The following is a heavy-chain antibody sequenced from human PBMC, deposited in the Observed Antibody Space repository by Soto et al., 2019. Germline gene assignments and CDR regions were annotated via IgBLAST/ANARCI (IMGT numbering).Heavy chain of an antibody. V-gene: IGHV1-69*13. Sequence: LVKVSCKASGGTFSSYAISWVRQAPGQGLEWMGGIIPIFGTANYAQKFQGRVTITADESTSTAYMELSSLRSEDTAVYYCARKTPGSSGIDYWGQGTLVTVSS. CDR2: IIPIFGTA. CDR3: ARKTPGSSGIDY. CDR1: GGTFSSYA. J-gene: IGHJ4*02. D-gene: IGHD3-10*01.